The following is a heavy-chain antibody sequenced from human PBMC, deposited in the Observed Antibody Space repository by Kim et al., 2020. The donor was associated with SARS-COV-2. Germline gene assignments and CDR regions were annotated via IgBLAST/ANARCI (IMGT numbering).Heavy chain of an antibody. V-gene: IGHV4-34*01. D-gene: IGHD4-17*01. CDR3: ASIRWPSY. CDR2: INHSGST. Sequence: SETLSLTCAVYGGSFSGYYWSWIRQPPGKGLEWIGEINHSGSTNYNPSLKSRVTISVDTSKNQFSLKLSSVTAADTAVYYCASIRWPSYWGQGTLVTVSS. J-gene: IGHJ4*02. CDR1: GGSFSGYY.